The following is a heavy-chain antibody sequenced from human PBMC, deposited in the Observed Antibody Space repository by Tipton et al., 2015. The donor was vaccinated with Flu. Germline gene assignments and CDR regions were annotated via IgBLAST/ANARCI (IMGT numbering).Heavy chain of an antibody. V-gene: IGHV3-33*01. CDR1: GFTFSSYG. CDR3: ARDPGDRPPYYFDY. Sequence: SLRLSCAASGFTFSSYGMHWVRQAPGKGLEWVAAIWYDGSNKYYADSVKGRFTISRDNSKNTLYLQMNSLRAEDTAVYYCARDPGDRPPYYFDYWGQGTLVTVSS. CDR2: IWYDGSNK. J-gene: IGHJ4*02. D-gene: IGHD7-27*01.